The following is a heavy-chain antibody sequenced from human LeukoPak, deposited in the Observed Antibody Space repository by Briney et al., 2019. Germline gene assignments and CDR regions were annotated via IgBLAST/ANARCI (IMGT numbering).Heavy chain of an antibody. CDR3: ARVCSSGWYRVNAYYMDV. V-gene: IGHV4-39*07. Sequence: SETLSLTCTVSGGSISSSNFYWGWIRQPPGNGLEWIGSIYYSGSTYYNPSLKSRVTISVDTSKNQFSLKLSSVTAADTAVYYCARVCSSGWYRVNAYYMDVWGKGTTVTISS. D-gene: IGHD6-19*01. J-gene: IGHJ6*03. CDR1: GGSISSSNFY. CDR2: IYYSGST.